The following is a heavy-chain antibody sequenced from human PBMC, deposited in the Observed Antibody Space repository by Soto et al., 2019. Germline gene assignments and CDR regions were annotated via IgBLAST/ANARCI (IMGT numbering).Heavy chain of an antibody. J-gene: IGHJ6*02. CDR1: GGAFSSYS. V-gene: IGHV1-69*13. Sequence: SVKVSCKGSGGAFSSYSISWVRQAPGQGLEWMGGIIPIFGTANYAQKFQGGVTITADESTSTAYMELSSLRSEDTAVYYCAREGTGTTEDYYYYGMDVWGQGTTVTVSS. D-gene: IGHD1-7*01. CDR2: IIPIFGTA. CDR3: AREGTGTTEDYYYYGMDV.